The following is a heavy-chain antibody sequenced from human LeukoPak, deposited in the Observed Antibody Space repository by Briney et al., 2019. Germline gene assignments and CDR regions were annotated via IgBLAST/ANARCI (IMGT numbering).Heavy chain of an antibody. CDR1: GGSFSGYY. CDR2: INHSGST. V-gene: IGHV4-34*01. J-gene: IGHJ4*02. Sequence: SETLSLTCAVYGGSFSGYYWSWIRQPPGKGLEWIGEINHSGSTNYNPSLKSRVTISVDTSKNQFPLKLSSVTAADTAVYYCARAPARIAAAGYWGQGTLVTVSS. CDR3: ARAPARIAAAGY. D-gene: IGHD6-13*01.